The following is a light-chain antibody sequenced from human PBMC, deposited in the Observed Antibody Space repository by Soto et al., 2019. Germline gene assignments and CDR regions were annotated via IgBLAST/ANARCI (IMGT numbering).Light chain of an antibody. J-gene: IGKJ1*01. Sequence: IQVSQSACTMSGSVGDRVTITCRASQNSSSCLAWYQQKPGKAPKHLIYKASTLKSGVPSRFSGSGSGTEFTLTISSLQPDDFATYYCQHYNSYSEAFGQGTKVDI. CDR1: QNSSSC. CDR3: QHYNSYSEA. V-gene: IGKV1-5*03. CDR2: KAS.